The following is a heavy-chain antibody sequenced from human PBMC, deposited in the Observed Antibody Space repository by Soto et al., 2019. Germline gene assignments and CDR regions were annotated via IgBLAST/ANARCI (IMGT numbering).Heavy chain of an antibody. CDR2: ISAHNGNT. CDR1: GYAFTTYG. D-gene: IGHD1-1*01. Sequence: QVHLVQSGAEVKKPGASVKVSCQGSGYAFTTYGITWVRQAPGQGLEWMGWISAHNGNTNYAQKCQGRVTVTRDTSPSTAYMELRSLRYDDTAVYYCARGRYGDYWGQGALVTVSS. CDR3: ARGRYGDY. J-gene: IGHJ4*02. V-gene: IGHV1-18*01.